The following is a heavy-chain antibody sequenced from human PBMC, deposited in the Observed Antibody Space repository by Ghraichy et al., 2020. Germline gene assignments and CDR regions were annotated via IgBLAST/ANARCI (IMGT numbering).Heavy chain of an antibody. CDR3: ATDRPSKYCGGDCYYWYFDL. D-gene: IGHD2-21*02. CDR2: FDPEDGET. J-gene: IGHJ2*01. Sequence: ASVKVSCKVSGYTLTELSMHWVRQAPGKGLEWMGGFDPEDGETIYAQKFQGRVTMTEDTSTDTAYMELSSLRSEDTAVYYCATDRPSKYCGGDCYYWYFDLWGRGTLVTVSS. V-gene: IGHV1-24*01. CDR1: GYTLTELS.